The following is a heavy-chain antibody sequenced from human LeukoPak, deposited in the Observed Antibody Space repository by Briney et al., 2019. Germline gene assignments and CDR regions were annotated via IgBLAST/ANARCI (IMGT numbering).Heavy chain of an antibody. D-gene: IGHD2-2*01. Sequence: SVTVSCKASGGTFSSYAISWVRQAPGQGLEWMGGIIPIFGTANYAQKFQGRVTITTDESTSTAYMELSSLRSEDTAVYYCARTYCSSTSCYNNWFDPWGQGTLVTVSS. CDR1: GGTFSSYA. CDR2: IIPIFGTA. CDR3: ARTYCSSTSCYNNWFDP. J-gene: IGHJ5*02. V-gene: IGHV1-69*05.